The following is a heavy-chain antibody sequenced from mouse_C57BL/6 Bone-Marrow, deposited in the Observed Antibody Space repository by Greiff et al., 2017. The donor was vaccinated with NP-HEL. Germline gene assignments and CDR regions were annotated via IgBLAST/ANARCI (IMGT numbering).Heavy chain of an antibody. CDR1: GYSITSGYY. Sequence: EVHLVESGPGLVKPSQSLSLTCSVTGYSITSGYYWNWIRQFPGNKLEWMGYISYDGSNNYNPSLKNRISITRDTSKNQFFLKLNSVTTEDTATYYCATMVGYYYAMDYWGQGTSVTVSS. CDR2: ISYDGSN. J-gene: IGHJ4*01. V-gene: IGHV3-6*01. CDR3: ATMVGYYYAMDY. D-gene: IGHD2-1*01.